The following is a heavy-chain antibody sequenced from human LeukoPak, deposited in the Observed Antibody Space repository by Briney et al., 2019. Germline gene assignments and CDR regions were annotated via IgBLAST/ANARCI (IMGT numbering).Heavy chain of an antibody. CDR2: ISSSGSTI. CDR3: ARDPTPITMVRGRWEYYFDY. V-gene: IGHV3-48*04. CDR1: GFTFSSYS. Sequence: GGSLRLSCAASGFTFSSYSMNWVRQAPGKGLEWVSYISSSGSTIYYADSVKGRFTISRDNAKNSLYLQMNSLRAEDTAVYYCARDPTPITMVRGRWEYYFDYWGQGTLVTVSS. D-gene: IGHD3-10*01. J-gene: IGHJ4*02.